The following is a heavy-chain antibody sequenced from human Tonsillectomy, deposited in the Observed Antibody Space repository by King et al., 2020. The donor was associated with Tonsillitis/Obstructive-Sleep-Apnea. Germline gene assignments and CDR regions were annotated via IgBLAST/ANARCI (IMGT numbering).Heavy chain of an antibody. CDR3: AAAYYDYVWGSYRYEGVDN. V-gene: IGHV1-58*01. CDR1: GFTFTSSA. Sequence: QLVQSGPEVKKPGTSVKVSCKASGFTFTSSAVQWVRQARGQRLEWIGWIVVGSGNTNYAQKFQERGTITRDMSTSTAYMELSSLRSEDTAGYYCAAAYYDYVWGSYRYEGVDNWGQGTLVTVSS. CDR2: IVVGSGNT. J-gene: IGHJ4*02. D-gene: IGHD3-16*02.